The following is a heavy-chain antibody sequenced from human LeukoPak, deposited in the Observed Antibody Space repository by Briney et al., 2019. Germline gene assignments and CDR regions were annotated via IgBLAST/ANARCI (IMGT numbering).Heavy chain of an antibody. CDR3: AKYAGLYYSDY. CDR1: GFTFSNYA. CDR2: ISGSGGST. J-gene: IGHJ4*02. V-gene: IGHV3-23*01. Sequence: GGSLRLSCAASGFTFSNYAMSWVRQAPGKGLEWVSAISGSGGSTHYADSVKGRFTISRDNSKNTLYLQMNSLRAGDTAVYYCAKYAGLYYSDYWGQGTLVTVSS. D-gene: IGHD2-2*01.